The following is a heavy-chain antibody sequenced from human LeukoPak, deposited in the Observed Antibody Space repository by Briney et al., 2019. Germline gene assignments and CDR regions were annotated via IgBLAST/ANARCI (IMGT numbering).Heavy chain of an antibody. CDR3: ARGRRRFLEWLLNAPFDY. Sequence: PSETLSLTCTVSGGSIRGYYWSWLRQPPGKGREWIGYTYYSGTTTYNPSLKSRITISVDTSKTQFSLKLSSVTAADTAVYYCARGRRRFLEWLLNAPFDYWGQGTLVTVSS. CDR1: GGSIRGYY. CDR2: TYYSGTT. J-gene: IGHJ4*02. D-gene: IGHD3-3*01. V-gene: IGHV4-59*01.